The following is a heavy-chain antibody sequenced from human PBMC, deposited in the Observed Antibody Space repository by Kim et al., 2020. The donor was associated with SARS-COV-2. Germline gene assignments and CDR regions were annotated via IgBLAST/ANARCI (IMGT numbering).Heavy chain of an antibody. V-gene: IGHV1-46*01. CDR2: ITPIDANT. CDR3: ARDLSRGWTFDY. CDR1: GYTFTSNH. Sequence: ASVKVSCKASGYTFTSNHIHWVRQAPGHGLEWMGMITPIDANTNYAQRFRGRVTMTRDSSTSTVYMELNSLTSDDTAVYFCARDLSRGWTFDYWGRGTRVTVSS. J-gene: IGHJ4*02. D-gene: IGHD6-19*01.